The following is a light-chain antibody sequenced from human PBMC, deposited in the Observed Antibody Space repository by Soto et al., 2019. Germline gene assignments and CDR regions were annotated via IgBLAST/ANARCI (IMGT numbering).Light chain of an antibody. Sequence: DIQMTQSPSYVSASVGDRVTITCRASQGIKNWLAWYQQKPGKAPNLLIYDASNLETGVPSRFSGSGSGTDFTLTISRLQPEDFATYYCQQSYRPLLTFGQGTRLEI. CDR1: QGIKNW. CDR2: DAS. CDR3: QQSYRPLLT. V-gene: IGKV1-12*01. J-gene: IGKJ5*01.